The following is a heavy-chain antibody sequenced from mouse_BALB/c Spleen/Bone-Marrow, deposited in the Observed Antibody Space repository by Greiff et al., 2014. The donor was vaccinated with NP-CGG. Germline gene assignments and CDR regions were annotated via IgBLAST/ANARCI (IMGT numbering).Heavy chain of an antibody. CDR2: ISTYSGNT. D-gene: IGHD1-1*01. CDR3: ARNFYGSSYFDY. Sequence: VQLQQSGPELVRPGVSVKLSCKASGYTFTAYAMHWVKQSHAKSLEWIGLISTYSGNTHYNQNFKGKATMTVDKSSSTAYMELARLTSEDSAIYYCARNFYGSSYFDYWGQGTTLTVSS. J-gene: IGHJ2*01. V-gene: IGHV1-67*01. CDR1: GYTFTAYA.